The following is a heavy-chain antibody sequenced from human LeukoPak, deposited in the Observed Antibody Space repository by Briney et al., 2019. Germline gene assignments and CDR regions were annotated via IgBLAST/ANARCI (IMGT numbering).Heavy chain of an antibody. CDR3: AKSPGGIAAAGNYYYYYYMDV. J-gene: IGHJ6*03. Sequence: GGSLRLSCAASGFTFSSYWMSWVRQAPGKGLEWVANIKQDGSEKYYVDSVKGRFTISRDNAKNSLYLQMNSLRAEDTAVYYCAKSPGGIAAAGNYYYYYYMDVWGKGTTVTVSS. D-gene: IGHD6-13*01. CDR2: IKQDGSEK. V-gene: IGHV3-7*03. CDR1: GFTFSSYW.